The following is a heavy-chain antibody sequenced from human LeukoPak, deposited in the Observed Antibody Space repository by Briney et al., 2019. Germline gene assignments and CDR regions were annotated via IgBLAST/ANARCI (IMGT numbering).Heavy chain of an antibody. CDR3: AKEGTASKPSYLDH. Sequence: VQPGGSLRLSCAASGFIFTDYGMHWVRQAPGKGLEWLTFIRYDGSDKYYADSVKGRFTISRDNSKNTLYLQMNSLTSEDTAVYYCAKEGTASKPSYLDHWGQVILVTVSS. V-gene: IGHV3-30*02. CDR1: GFIFTDYG. D-gene: IGHD1/OR15-1a*01. J-gene: IGHJ4*02. CDR2: IRYDGSDK.